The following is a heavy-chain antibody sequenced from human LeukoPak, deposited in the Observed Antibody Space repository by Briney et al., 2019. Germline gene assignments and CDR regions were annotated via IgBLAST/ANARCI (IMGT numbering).Heavy chain of an antibody. CDR1: GFIFSSYA. Sequence: GGSLRLSCAASGFIFSSYAMSWARQAPGKGLEWVSVISGSGDNTYYADSVKGRFTISRDNSKNTLYLQMNSLRAEDTAVYYCAKDVSVIQGYFDHWGQGTLSPSPQ. CDR3: AKDVSVIQGYFDH. J-gene: IGHJ4*02. CDR2: ISGSGDNT. V-gene: IGHV3-23*01. D-gene: IGHD2-21*01.